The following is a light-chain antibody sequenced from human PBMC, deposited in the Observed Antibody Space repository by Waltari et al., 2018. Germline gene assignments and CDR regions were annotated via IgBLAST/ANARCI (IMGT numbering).Light chain of an antibody. V-gene: IGKV4-1*01. Sequence: DIVMTQSPDSLAESLGERATINCKSSQSVIHRSNNRNYLAWYQQKPGQPPKLLISGTSTRESGVPARFTCRGSGSDFTLTISSLQAEDVAVSSCQQYYSLRTFGQGTKVEIK. CDR1: QSVIHRSNNRNY. J-gene: IGKJ1*01. CDR3: QQYYSLRT. CDR2: GTS.